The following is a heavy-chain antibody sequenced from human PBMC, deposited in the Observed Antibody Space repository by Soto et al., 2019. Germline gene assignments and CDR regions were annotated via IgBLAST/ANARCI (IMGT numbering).Heavy chain of an antibody. Sequence: TLSLSCAVSGGSIRSGGYSWRWIRQPPGKGLEWIGYIYHSGSTYYNPSLKSRVTISVDRSKNQFSLKLSSVTAADTAVYYCARVPSPWGQGTLVTVSS. J-gene: IGHJ5*02. CDR3: ARVPSP. CDR2: IYHSGST. CDR1: GGSIRSGGYS. V-gene: IGHV4-30-2*01.